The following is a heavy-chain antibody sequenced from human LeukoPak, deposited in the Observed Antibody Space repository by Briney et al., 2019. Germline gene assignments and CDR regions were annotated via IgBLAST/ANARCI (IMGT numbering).Heavy chain of an antibody. CDR2: IIPIFGTA. D-gene: IGHD3-10*01. J-gene: IGHJ6*03. Sequence: SVKVSCKASGGTFSSYAISWVRQAPGQGLEWMGGIIPIFGTANYAQKFQGRVTITADESTSTAYMELSSLRSEDTAVYYCARHSMVRGVDYYYMDVWGKGTTVTISS. CDR1: GGTFSSYA. CDR3: ARHSMVRGVDYYYMDV. V-gene: IGHV1-69*13.